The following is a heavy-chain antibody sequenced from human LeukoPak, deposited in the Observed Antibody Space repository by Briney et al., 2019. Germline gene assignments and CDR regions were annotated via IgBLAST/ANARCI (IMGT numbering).Heavy chain of an antibody. D-gene: IGHD6-19*01. V-gene: IGHV3-30*19. Sequence: GGSLRLSCAASGFTFSSYGMHWVRQAPGKGLEWVAVISYDGSNKYYADSVKGRFTISRDNSKNTLYLQMNSLRAEDTAVYYCARDQSSGWPYYYYYGMDVWGQGTTVTVSS. CDR1: GFTFSSYG. CDR3: ARDQSSGWPYYYYYGMDV. J-gene: IGHJ6*02. CDR2: ISYDGSNK.